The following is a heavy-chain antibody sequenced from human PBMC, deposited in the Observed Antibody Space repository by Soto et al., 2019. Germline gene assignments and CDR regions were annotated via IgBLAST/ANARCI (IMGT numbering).Heavy chain of an antibody. CDR3: AKRAPYYFDL. J-gene: IGHJ2*01. V-gene: IGHV3-23*01. CDR1: GFTFRSYA. Sequence: EVHLLESGGGLVQPGGSLRLPCAASGFTFRSYALSWVRQAPGKGLDWVSTISEGGGTPFYADSVKGRSTISRDNSKNTLFLQMNSLTAEDTAVYYCAKRAPYYFDLWGRGALVTVSS. CDR2: ISEGGGTP.